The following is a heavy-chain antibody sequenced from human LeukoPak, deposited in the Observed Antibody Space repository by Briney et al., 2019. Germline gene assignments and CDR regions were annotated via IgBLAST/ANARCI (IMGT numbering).Heavy chain of an antibody. D-gene: IGHD3-16*01. V-gene: IGHV4-39*07. CDR1: GGSISSSSYY. CDR2: IYYSGST. Sequence: PSETLSLTCTVSGGSISSSSYYWGWIRQPPGKGLEWIGSIYYSGSTYYNPSLKSRVTISVDTSKNQFSLKLSPVTAVDTAVYYCARDKGGFDYWGQGTLVTVSS. J-gene: IGHJ4*02. CDR3: ARDKGGFDY.